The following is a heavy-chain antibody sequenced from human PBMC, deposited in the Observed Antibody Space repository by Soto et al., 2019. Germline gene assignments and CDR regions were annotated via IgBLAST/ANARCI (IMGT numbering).Heavy chain of an antibody. J-gene: IGHJ4*01. D-gene: IGHD6-19*01. CDR3: AKDIKYGGWYDHCDH. V-gene: IGHV3-9*01. Sequence: EVQLVESGGGLAQPGRSLSLSCAASGFTFDDYAIHWVRQAPGKGLEWVSGISWNSGSIAYADSVKGRFTICRDNAKNSLYLQMNSLRPEDTALYYCAKDIKYGGWYDHCDHWGHGTLVTVSS. CDR1: GFTFDDYA. CDR2: ISWNSGSI.